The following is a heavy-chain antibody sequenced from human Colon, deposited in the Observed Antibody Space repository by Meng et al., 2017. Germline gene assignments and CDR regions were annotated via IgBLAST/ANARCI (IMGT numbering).Heavy chain of an antibody. D-gene: IGHD3-16*01. V-gene: IGHV3-23*01. CDR3: AKLTSL. J-gene: IGHJ4*02. CDR2: FTASSST. CDR1: GFAFSGSS. Sequence: GESLKISCAASGFAFSGSSMSWVRQAPGKGLEWVSTFTASSSTFYADSVKGRFTIPRYNSKNTLYLQMNSLRAEDTAVYYCAKLTSLWGQGTLVTVSS.